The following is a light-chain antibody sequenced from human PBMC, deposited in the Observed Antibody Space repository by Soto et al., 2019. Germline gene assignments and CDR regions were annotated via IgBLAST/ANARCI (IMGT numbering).Light chain of an antibody. CDR1: SSNIGSNY. CDR2: ENS. CDR3: GTWDSSLSIV. Sequence: QSALTQPPSVSAAPGQTVTISCSGSSSNIGSNYVSWYQQLPGTAPKLLIYENSKRPSGIPDRFSGSKSGTSATLGITGLQTGDEADYYCGTWDSSLSIVFGGGTQLTVL. J-gene: IGLJ7*01. V-gene: IGLV1-51*02.